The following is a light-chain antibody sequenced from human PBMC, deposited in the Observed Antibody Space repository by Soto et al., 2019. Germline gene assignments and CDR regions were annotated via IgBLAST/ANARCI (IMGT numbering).Light chain of an antibody. V-gene: IGKV3-20*01. CDR1: QSVSSSD. CDR3: QQYGSSGT. CDR2: GAS. J-gene: IGKJ1*01. Sequence: VLKMSAGTVSLSTGERATLSCRASQSVSSSDLAWYQQKPGQAPRLLIYGASNRATGIPDRFSGSGSGTDFTLTISRLEPEDFAVYYCQQYGSSGTFGQGTKVDIK.